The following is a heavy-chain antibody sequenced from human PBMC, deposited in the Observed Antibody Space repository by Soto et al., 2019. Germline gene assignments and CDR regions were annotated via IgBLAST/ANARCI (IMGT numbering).Heavy chain of an antibody. J-gene: IGHJ4*02. V-gene: IGHV4-59*01. CDR3: ASGFGEMAN. D-gene: IGHD3-10*01. Sequence: QVQLQESGPGLVTPSETLSLICTVSGGSINRYYWSWIRQPPGKGLDWIGYIYYTGATNYNPSLKSRVTISVDASKNHFSLKLTSVTAADTAVYYCASGFGEMANWGQGTLVTVSS. CDR2: IYYTGAT. CDR1: GGSINRYY.